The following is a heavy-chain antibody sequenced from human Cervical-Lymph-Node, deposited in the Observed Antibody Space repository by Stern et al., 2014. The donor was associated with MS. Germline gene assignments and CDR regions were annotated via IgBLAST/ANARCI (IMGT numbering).Heavy chain of an antibody. CDR2: ITRSGDDI. CDR3: VRETTGTLRLDF. Sequence: QVQLLQPGSEAKKPGASVRVSCKASPFSFSNSYMHWVRQAPGQGLEWMGIITRSGDDIFYALKFQGRLTVARDTSTTTVYMDLSSLTSDDTAVYYCVRETTGTLRLDFWGLGTLVTVSS. V-gene: IGHV1-46*01. J-gene: IGHJ4*02. D-gene: IGHD1-1*01. CDR1: PFSFSNSY.